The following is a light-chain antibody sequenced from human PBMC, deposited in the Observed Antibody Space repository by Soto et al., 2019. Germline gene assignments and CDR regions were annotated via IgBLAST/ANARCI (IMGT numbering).Light chain of an antibody. CDR3: LLYYGGVQV. Sequence: QSALTQPASVSGSPGQSITISCTGTSSDIGDYNYVSWYQQHPGKAPKLMIYEVTNRPSGVSYRFSGSKSGNTASLTISGLQAEDEAEYYCLLYYGGVQVFGTGTKLTVL. J-gene: IGLJ1*01. CDR1: SSDIGDYNY. CDR2: EVT. V-gene: IGLV2-14*01.